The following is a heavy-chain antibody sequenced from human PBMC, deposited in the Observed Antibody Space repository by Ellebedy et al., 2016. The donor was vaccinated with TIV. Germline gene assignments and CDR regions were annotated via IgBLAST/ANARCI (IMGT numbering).Heavy chain of an antibody. J-gene: IGHJ4*02. D-gene: IGHD6-13*01. V-gene: IGHV4-30-4*01. Sequence: MPSETLSLTCTVSGGSISSGDHYWSWIRQPPGKGLEWIGYIRDSGSTYYNASLKSQVTISMDTSKNQFSLKLSSVTAADTAVYYCARGWRSSWFWRGDYWGQGTLVTVSS. CDR3: ARGWRSSWFWRGDY. CDR2: IRDSGST. CDR1: GGSISSGDHY.